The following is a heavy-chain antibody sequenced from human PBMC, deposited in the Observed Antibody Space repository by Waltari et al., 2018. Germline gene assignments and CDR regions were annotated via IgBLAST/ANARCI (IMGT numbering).Heavy chain of an antibody. J-gene: IGHJ4*02. Sequence: EVQLVESGGGLVQPGGSLRLSCAASGFTFSNSWMDWVRQAPGKGLEWVANIKEDGSERHYIDSVKGRFTISRDNAKNLLYLEMNSLRAGDTAVYYCSVSLNSWGQGTLVTVSS. CDR3: SVSLNS. V-gene: IGHV3-7*01. CDR2: IKEDGSER. CDR1: GFTFSNSW.